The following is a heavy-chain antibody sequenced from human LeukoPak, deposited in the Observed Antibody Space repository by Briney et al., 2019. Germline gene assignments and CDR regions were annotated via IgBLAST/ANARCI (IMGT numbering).Heavy chain of an antibody. D-gene: IGHD4-17*01. CDR2: IYYSGST. CDR3: AREYFDYGRQPVPPHDAFDI. Sequence: SETLSLTCTVSGGSISSYYCSWIRQPPGKGLEWIGYIYYSGSTYYNPSLKSRVTISVDTSKNQFSLKLSSVTAADTAVYYCAREYFDYGRQPVPPHDAFDIWGQGTMVTVSS. J-gene: IGHJ3*02. CDR1: GGSISSYY. V-gene: IGHV4-30-4*08.